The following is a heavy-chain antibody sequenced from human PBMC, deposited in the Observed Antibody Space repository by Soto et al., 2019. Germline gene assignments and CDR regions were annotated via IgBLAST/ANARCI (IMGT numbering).Heavy chain of an antibody. D-gene: IGHD6-19*01. Sequence: PSETLSLTCAVYGGSFSGYYWSWIRQPPGKGLEWIGEINHSGSTNYNPSLKSRVTISVDTSKNQFSLKLCSVTAADTAVYYCARTRIAVASTTNPAFDYWGQGTLVTVSS. CDR2: INHSGST. CDR3: ARTRIAVASTTNPAFDY. J-gene: IGHJ4*02. V-gene: IGHV4-34*01. CDR1: GGSFSGYY.